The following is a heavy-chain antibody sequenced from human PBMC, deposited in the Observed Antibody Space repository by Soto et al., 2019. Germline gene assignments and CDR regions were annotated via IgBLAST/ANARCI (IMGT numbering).Heavy chain of an antibody. J-gene: IGHJ5*02. CDR3: ARVVPAANNWFDP. CDR2: IDPSDSYT. CDR1: GYSFTSYW. D-gene: IGHD2-2*01. Sequence: ESLKISCKGSGYSFTSYWISWVRQMPGKGLEWMGRIDPSDSYTNYSPSFQGHVTISADKSISTAYLQWSSLKASDTAMYYCARVVPAANNWFDPWGQGTLVTVSS. V-gene: IGHV5-10-1*01.